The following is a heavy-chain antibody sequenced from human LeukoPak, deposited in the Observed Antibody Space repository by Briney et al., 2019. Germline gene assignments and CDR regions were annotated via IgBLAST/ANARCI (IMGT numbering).Heavy chain of an antibody. D-gene: IGHD5-24*01. CDR3: ARAGTEDGYNIYFDH. CDR1: GFTFSAYA. Sequence: GGSLRLSCGGSGFTFSAYAMTWVRQAPGKGLEWVSLISGSGGGSYYADSVKGRFTIFRDNAKNTLYLQMNSLRAEDTAVYYCARAGTEDGYNIYFDHWGQGTLVTVSS. J-gene: IGHJ4*02. CDR2: ISGSGGGS. V-gene: IGHV3-23*01.